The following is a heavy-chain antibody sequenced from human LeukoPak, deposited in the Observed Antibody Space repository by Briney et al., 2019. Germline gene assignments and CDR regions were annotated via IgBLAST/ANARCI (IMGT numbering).Heavy chain of an antibody. D-gene: IGHD3-10*01. Sequence: SETLSLTCIVSGASISGHYWSWIRQPAGKEPEWIGRVHTSRGTNYNSALKSRLTMSVDTSKNQFSLHLASVTAADTAVYYCAKGGESSLPFDYWGQGTLVTVSS. J-gene: IGHJ4*02. CDR3: AKGGESSLPFDY. CDR2: VHTSRGT. CDR1: GASISGHY. V-gene: IGHV4-4*07.